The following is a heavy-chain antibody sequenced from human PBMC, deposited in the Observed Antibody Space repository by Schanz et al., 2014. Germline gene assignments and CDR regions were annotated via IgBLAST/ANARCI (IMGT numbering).Heavy chain of an antibody. CDR1: GFTLSSYA. CDR2: IWSDGSGK. CDR3: AKDPSHGDYDYYFDY. V-gene: IGHV3-33*06. D-gene: IGHD3-22*01. J-gene: IGHJ4*02. Sequence: VQLVESGGGLVQPGGSLRLSCAAYGFTLSSYAMHWVRQAPGKGLEWVAVIWSDGSGKYYADSVKGRFTISRDNSKNTLYLQMNSLRAEDTAVYYCAKDPSHGDYDYYFDYWGQGTLVTVSS.